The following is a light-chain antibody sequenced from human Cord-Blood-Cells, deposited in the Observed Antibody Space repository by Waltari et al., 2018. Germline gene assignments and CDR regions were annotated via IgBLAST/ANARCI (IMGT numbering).Light chain of an antibody. CDR3: SSYTSSSTVV. CDR1: SSDVGGYNY. CDR2: DVS. J-gene: IGLJ2*01. V-gene: IGLV2-14*01. Sequence: QSALTQPASVSGSPGQSITISCTGTSSDVGGYNYVSWYQQHPGKAPKLLIYDVSNRPSCVANRFSGSKSGNTASLPISGLQPEDEADYYCSSYTSSSTVVFGGGTKLTVL.